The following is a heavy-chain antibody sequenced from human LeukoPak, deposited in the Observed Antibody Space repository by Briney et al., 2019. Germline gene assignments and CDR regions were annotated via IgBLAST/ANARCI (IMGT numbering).Heavy chain of an antibody. CDR3: ARRTYYDVLTGYYSALFWFDP. Sequence: SETLSLTCNVSGGSISNYYWNWIRQPAGKGLEWIGHFYARGNTNYNPSLKSRVTISVDTSKNQFSLKLSSVTAADTAVYYCARRTYYDVLTGYYSALFWFDPWGQGTLVTVSS. D-gene: IGHD3-9*01. CDR2: FYARGNT. V-gene: IGHV4-4*07. J-gene: IGHJ5*02. CDR1: GGSISNYY.